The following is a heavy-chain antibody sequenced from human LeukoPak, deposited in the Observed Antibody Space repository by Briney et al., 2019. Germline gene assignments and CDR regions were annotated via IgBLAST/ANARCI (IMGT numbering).Heavy chain of an antibody. CDR3: ARGGTMMVVVYFDY. Sequence: GGSLRLSCAASGFTFSSYSMNWVRQAPGKGLEWVSSISSSSSYIYYADSVKGRFTISRDNAKNSLYLQMNSLRAEDTAVYYCARGGTMMVVVYFDYWGQGTLVTVSS. V-gene: IGHV3-21*01. CDR2: ISSSSSYI. D-gene: IGHD3-22*01. CDR1: GFTFSSYS. J-gene: IGHJ4*02.